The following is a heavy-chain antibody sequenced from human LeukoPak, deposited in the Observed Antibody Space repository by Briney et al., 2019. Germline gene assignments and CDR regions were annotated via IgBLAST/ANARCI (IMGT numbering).Heavy chain of an antibody. D-gene: IGHD5-24*01. CDR2: MNPNSGNT. J-gene: IGHJ4*01. CDR1: GYTFTSYD. V-gene: IGHV1-8*01. CDR3: ARGRGGDGYNTNWDY. Sequence: ASVKVSCKASGYTFTSYDINWVRRATGQGLEWMGWMNPNSGNTGYAQKFQGRVTMTRNTSISTAYMELSSLRSEDTAVYYCARGRGGDGYNTNWDYWGHGPLVTVSS.